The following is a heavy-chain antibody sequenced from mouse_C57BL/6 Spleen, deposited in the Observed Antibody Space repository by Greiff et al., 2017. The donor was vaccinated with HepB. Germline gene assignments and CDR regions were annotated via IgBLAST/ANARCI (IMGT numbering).Heavy chain of an antibody. CDR3: ARGQDDYLSFAY. CDR2: INPSSGYT. D-gene: IGHD2-4*01. J-gene: IGHJ3*01. CDR1: GYTFTSYT. Sequence: QVQLQQSGAELARPGASVKMSCKASGYTFTSYTMHWVKQRPGQGLEWIGYINPSSGYTKYNQKFKDKATLTADKSSSTAYMQLSSLTSEDSAVYYCARGQDDYLSFAYWGQGTMVTVSA. V-gene: IGHV1-4*01.